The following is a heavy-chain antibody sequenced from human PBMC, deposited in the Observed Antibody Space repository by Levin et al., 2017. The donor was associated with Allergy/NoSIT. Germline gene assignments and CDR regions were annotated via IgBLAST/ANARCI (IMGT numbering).Heavy chain of an antibody. CDR1: GFTFSGSA. Sequence: GGSLRLSCAASGFTFSGSAMHWVRQASGKGLEWVGRIRSKANSYATAYAASVKGRFTISREDAKNTAYLQMNSLKTEDTAVYYCTRGAGYSSGHAPLGLPPRRYGMDVWGQGTTVTVSS. J-gene: IGHJ6*02. V-gene: IGHV3-73*01. D-gene: IGHD6-19*01. CDR3: TRGAGYSSGHAPLGLPPRRYGMDV. CDR2: IRSKANSYAT.